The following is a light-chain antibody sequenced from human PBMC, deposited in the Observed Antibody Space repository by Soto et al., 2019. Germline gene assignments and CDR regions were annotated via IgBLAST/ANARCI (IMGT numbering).Light chain of an antibody. J-gene: IGLJ3*02. V-gene: IGLV2-23*02. Sequence: QSALTQPASVSGSPGQSITISCTGTSRDVGSYDLVSWYQQHPGRAPKLMISEVNKWPSGVPNRFSGAKSGNTASLTSSGLQPEDEADYYCCSYAGSTTWVFGGGTKLTVL. CDR1: SRDVGSYDL. CDR3: CSYAGSTTWV. CDR2: EVN.